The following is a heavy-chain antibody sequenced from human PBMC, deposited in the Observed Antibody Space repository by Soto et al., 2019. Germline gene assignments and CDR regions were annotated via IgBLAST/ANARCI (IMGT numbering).Heavy chain of an antibody. CDR2: IIPIFGTA. CDR3: ARGSSARQWLTRRAFDI. J-gene: IGHJ3*02. Sequence: QVQLVQSGAEVKKPGSSVKVSCKASGGTFSSYAISWVRQAPGQGLEWMGGIIPIFGTANYAQKFQGRVTITADESTSTAYMELSSLRSEDTAVYYCARGSSARQWLTRRAFDIWGQGTMVTVSS. V-gene: IGHV1-69*01. D-gene: IGHD6-19*01. CDR1: GGTFSSYA.